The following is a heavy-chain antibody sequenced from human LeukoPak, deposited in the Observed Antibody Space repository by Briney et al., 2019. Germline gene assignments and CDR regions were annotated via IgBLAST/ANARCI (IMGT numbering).Heavy chain of an antibody. CDR2: ISAYNGNT. J-gene: IGHJ6*02. V-gene: IGHV1-18*01. CDR3: ARDKMVRDWDYYYYYGMDV. CDR1: GYTFTSYG. Sequence: GASVKVSCKASGYTFTSYGISWVRQAPGQGLEWMGWISAYNGNTNYAQKLQGRVTMTTDTSTSTAYMELRSLRSDDTAVYYCARDKMVRDWDYYYYYGMDVWGQGTTVTVSS. D-gene: IGHD3-10*01.